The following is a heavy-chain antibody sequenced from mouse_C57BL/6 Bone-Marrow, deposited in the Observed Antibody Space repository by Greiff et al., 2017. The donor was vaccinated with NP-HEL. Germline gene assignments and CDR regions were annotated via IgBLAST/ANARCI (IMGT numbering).Heavy chain of an antibody. CDR2: ISSGGDYI. CDR3: TRLGHWYFDV. D-gene: IGHD4-1*01. V-gene: IGHV5-9-1*02. J-gene: IGHJ1*03. Sequence: EVHLVESGEGLVKPGGSLKLSCAASGFTFRSYAMSWVRQTPEKRLEWVAYISSGGDYIYYADTVKGRFTISRDNARNTLYLQMSSLKSEDTAMYYCTRLGHWYFDVWGTGTTVTVSS. CDR1: GFTFRSYA.